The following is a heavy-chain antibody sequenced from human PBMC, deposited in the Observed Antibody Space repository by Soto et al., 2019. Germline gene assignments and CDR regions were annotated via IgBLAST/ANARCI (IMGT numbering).Heavy chain of an antibody. Sequence: GGSLRLSCAASGFTFSDSVMYWVRQTSGKGLEWVGRIRSKADSYATAYAASVKGRCTISRDDSKNTVYLQMNSLNTEDTAVNYCTRNLDYAFDIWGQGTMVTVS. CDR1: GFTFSDSV. V-gene: IGHV3-73*01. D-gene: IGHD1-7*01. CDR2: IRSKADSYAT. J-gene: IGHJ3*02. CDR3: TRNLDYAFDI.